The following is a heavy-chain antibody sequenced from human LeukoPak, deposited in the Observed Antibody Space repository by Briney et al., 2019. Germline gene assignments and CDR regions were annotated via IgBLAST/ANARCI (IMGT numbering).Heavy chain of an antibody. CDR2: ISSSSSYI. J-gene: IGHJ4*02. CDR3: ARGLHLLPRSTLDY. Sequence: GGSLRLSCAASGFTLSNYYMNWVRQAPGKGLEWVSSISSSSSYIYYADSVKGRFTISRDNAKNSLYLQMNSLRAEDTAVYYCARGLHLLPRSTLDYWGQGTLVTVSS. V-gene: IGHV3-21*01. D-gene: IGHD3-22*01. CDR1: GFTLSNYY.